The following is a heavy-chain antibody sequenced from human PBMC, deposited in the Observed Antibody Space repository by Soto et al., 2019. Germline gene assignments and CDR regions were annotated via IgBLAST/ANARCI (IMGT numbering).Heavy chain of an antibody. J-gene: IGHJ4*02. CDR2: IYHSGTT. D-gene: IGHD2-21*02. V-gene: IGHV4-31*03. CDR3: ARVLGDHEEGQFDC. Sequence: QVHLQESGPGLVKPSQTLSLTCRVSGGSISSGHYYWSWIRQHPGKALEWHGFIYHSGTTSYNPSLEGRITISADSSENQFSLNLTSATAADTAMYYCARVLGDHEEGQFDCWGQGTLVTVSS. CDR1: GGSISSGHYY.